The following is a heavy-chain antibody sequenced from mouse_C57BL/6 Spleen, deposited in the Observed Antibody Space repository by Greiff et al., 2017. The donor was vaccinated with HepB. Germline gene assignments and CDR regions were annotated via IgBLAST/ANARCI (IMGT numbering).Heavy chain of an antibody. CDR2: IYPRSGNT. Sequence: QVQLKESGAELARPGASVKLSCKASGYTFTSYGISWVKQRTGQGLEWIGEIYPRSGNTYYNEKFKGKATLTADKSSSTAYMELRSLTSEDSAVYFCARFPDSSSVDYWGQGTTLTVSS. CDR3: ARFPDSSSVDY. V-gene: IGHV1-81*01. D-gene: IGHD3-2*02. J-gene: IGHJ2*01. CDR1: GYTFTSYG.